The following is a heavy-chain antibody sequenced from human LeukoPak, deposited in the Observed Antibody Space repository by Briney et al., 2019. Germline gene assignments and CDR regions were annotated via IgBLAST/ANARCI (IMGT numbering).Heavy chain of an antibody. Sequence: GGSLRLSCAASGFTFSSNTYWVDWVRQAPGKGLVWVSRINYDGTSTNYADSVKGRFTISRDNARDTLYLQMNSLRAEDTAVYYCPRHTTHRPNLIEHWGQGTLVTVSS. D-gene: IGHD6-6*01. V-gene: IGHV3-74*01. CDR2: INYDGTST. CDR1: GFTFSSNTYW. J-gene: IGHJ1*01. CDR3: PRHTTHRPNLIEH.